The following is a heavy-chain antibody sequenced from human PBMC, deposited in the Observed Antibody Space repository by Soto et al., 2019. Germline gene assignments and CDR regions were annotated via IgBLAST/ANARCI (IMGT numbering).Heavy chain of an antibody. D-gene: IGHD3-3*01. Sequence: EASVKVSCKASGGTFSSYAISWVRQAPGQGLEWMGGIIPIFGTANYAQKFQGRVTITADESTSTAYMELSSLRSEDTAVYYCARDARHYDFWSGYYSQGNWFDPWGQGTLVTVSS. J-gene: IGHJ5*02. V-gene: IGHV1-69*13. CDR3: ARDARHYDFWSGYYSQGNWFDP. CDR1: GGTFSSYA. CDR2: IIPIFGTA.